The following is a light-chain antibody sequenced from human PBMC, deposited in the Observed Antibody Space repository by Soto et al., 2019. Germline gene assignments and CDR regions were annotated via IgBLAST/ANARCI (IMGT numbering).Light chain of an antibody. CDR1: QGISSY. V-gene: IGKV1-8*01. CDR2: AAS. CDR3: QQLNYWPRIT. J-gene: IGKJ5*01. Sequence: AIRMTQSPSSLSASTGDRVTITCRASQGISSYLAWYQQKPGKAPKLLIYAASTLQSGVPSRFSGSGSGTDFTLTISCLQSEDFAVYYCQQLNYWPRITFGQGTRLEI.